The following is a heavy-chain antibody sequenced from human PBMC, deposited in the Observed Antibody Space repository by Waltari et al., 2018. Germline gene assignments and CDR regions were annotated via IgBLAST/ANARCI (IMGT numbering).Heavy chain of an antibody. J-gene: IGHJ4*02. D-gene: IGHD1-26*01. V-gene: IGHV1-69-2*01. CDR1: GSMLSNFY. Sequence: EVQLRQSGADVRKPGTTVKISCEVSGSMLSNFYIHWVRQVSGKGLEWMGRINPEEGGAFFAGKVRGRLTMSADKSTDTIYMVLTNLTSDDTAVYYCATLRHSHRSHWGQGTLVTVSS. CDR3: ATLRHSHRSH. CDR2: INPEEGGA.